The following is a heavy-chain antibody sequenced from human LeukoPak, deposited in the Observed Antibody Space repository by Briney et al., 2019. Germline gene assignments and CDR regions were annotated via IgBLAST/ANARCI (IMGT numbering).Heavy chain of an antibody. J-gene: IGHJ4*02. D-gene: IGHD4-11*01. CDR3: ARAADYPWYFEY. CDR1: GGSISSGSYY. V-gene: IGHV4-61*02. CDR2: IYTSGSN. Sequence: SETLSLTCTVSGGSISSGSYYWSWIRQPAGKGLEWIGRIYTSGSNNYNPSIKTRATISLDTSKNQFSLRLSSVAAADTAVYYFARAADYPWYFEYWGQGTLVTVSS.